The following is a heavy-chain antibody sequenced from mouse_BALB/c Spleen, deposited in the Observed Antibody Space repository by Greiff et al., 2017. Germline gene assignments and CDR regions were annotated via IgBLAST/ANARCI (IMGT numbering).Heavy chain of an antibody. J-gene: IGHJ4*01. V-gene: IGHV5-17*02. CDR1: GFTFSSFG. Sequence: EVHLVESGGGLVQPGGSRKLSCAASGFTFSSFGMHWVRQAPEKGLEWVAYISSGSSTIYYADTVKGRFTISRDNPKNTLFLQMTSLRSEDTAMYYCARRDYDYKDYAMDYWGQGTSVTVSS. CDR2: ISSGSSTI. CDR3: ARRDYDYKDYAMDY. D-gene: IGHD2-4*01.